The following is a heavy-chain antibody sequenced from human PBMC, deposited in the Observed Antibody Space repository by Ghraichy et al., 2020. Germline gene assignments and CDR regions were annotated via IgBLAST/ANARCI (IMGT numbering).Heavy chain of an antibody. D-gene: IGHD7-27*01. CDR1: GFTFSSYA. V-gene: IGHV3-23*01. CDR3: AKDKWGKTNEYFDY. J-gene: IGHJ4*02. Sequence: GESLNISCAASGFTFSSYAMSWVRQAPGEGLEWVSAINGSGSDTYYADSVKGRFTISRDNSKNTLNLQMNSLSAEDTAVYYCAKDKWGKTNEYFDYWGQGTLVTVSS. CDR2: INGSGSDT.